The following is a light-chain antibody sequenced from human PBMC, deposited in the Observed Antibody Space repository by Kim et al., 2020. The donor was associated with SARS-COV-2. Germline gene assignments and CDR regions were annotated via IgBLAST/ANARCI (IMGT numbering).Light chain of an antibody. Sequence: SYELTQPPSVSVSPGQAASITCSGNNLGDKFVCWYQQKAGQSPVLVIYQDKKRPSGIPERFSASNSGNTATLTISGTQALVEAGYHCQAWDTMTVVFGGG. CDR1: NLGDKF. J-gene: IGLJ2*01. V-gene: IGLV3-1*01. CDR2: QDK. CDR3: QAWDTMTVV.